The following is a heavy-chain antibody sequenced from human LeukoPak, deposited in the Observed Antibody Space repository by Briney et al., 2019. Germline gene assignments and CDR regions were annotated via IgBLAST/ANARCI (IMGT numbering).Heavy chain of an antibody. V-gene: IGHV4-34*01. Sequence: SETLSLTCAVYGGSFSGYYWSWIRQPPGKGLEWIGEINHSGSTNYNPSLKSRVTISVDTSKNQFSLKLSSVTAADTAVYYCARGIAVANYYYGMDVWGQGTTVTVSS. CDR3: ARGIAVANYYYGMDV. CDR2: INHSGST. D-gene: IGHD6-19*01. J-gene: IGHJ6*02. CDR1: GGSFSGYY.